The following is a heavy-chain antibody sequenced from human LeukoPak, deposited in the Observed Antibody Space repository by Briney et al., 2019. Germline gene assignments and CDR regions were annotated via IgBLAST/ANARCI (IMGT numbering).Heavy chain of an antibody. CDR3: ARGGSSSWYNWFDP. Sequence: GAPVKVSCKASGGTFSSYAISWVRQAPGQGLEWMGGIIPIFGTANYAQKFQGRVTITADESTSTAYMELSSLRSEDTAVYYCARGGSSSWYNWFDPWGQGTLVTVSS. V-gene: IGHV1-69*13. CDR1: GGTFSSYA. J-gene: IGHJ5*02. D-gene: IGHD6-13*01. CDR2: IIPIFGTA.